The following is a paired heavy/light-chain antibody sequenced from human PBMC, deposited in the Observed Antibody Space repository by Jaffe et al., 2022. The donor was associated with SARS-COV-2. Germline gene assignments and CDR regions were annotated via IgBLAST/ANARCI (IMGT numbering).Light chain of an antibody. CDR1: QSVLYSSNNKNY. CDR3: QQYYSTPT. J-gene: IGKJ4*01. Sequence: DIVMTQSPDSLAVSLGERATINCKSSQSVLYSSNNKNYLAWYQQKPGQPPKLLIYWASTRESGVPDRFSGGGSGTDFTLTISSLQAEDVAVYYCQQYYSTPTFGGGTKVEIK. V-gene: IGKV4-1*01. CDR2: WAS.
Heavy chain of an antibody. CDR2: INAGKDNT. CDR1: GYTFTSYA. Sequence: QVQLVQSGAEVKKPGASVKVSCKASGYTFTSYAMHWVRQAPGQRLEWMGWINAGKDNTKYSQKFQDRVTISRDTSASTSYMELTGLRSEDTAVYYCARDSGSGSNYIAAFDIWGQGTMVTVSS. J-gene: IGHJ3*02. V-gene: IGHV1-3*01. CDR3: ARDSGSGSNYIAAFDI. D-gene: IGHD3-10*01.